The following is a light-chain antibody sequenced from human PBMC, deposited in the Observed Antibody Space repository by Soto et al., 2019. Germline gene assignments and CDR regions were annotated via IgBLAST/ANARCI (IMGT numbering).Light chain of an antibody. CDR3: SSYSSSSTIYV. CDR1: SSDIGAYNY. J-gene: IGLJ1*01. CDR2: EVT. V-gene: IGLV2-14*01. Sequence: QSALTQPASVSGSPGQSITISCTGTSSDIGAYNYVSWYQQHPGKAPQLMIYEVTNRPSGVYNRVSGSKSGNTASLTISVLHAEDEADYYCSSYSSSSTIYVFGSGTKVTVL.